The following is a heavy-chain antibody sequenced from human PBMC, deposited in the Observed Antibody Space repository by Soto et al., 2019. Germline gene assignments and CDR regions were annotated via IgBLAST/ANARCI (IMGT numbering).Heavy chain of an antibody. CDR3: AKVSSSWYSGFFDL. J-gene: IGHJ4*02. D-gene: IGHD6-13*01. CDR2: LSDSGSST. CDR1: GFTFSSYA. Sequence: PGGSLRLSCAASGFTFSSYAMTWVRQAPGKGLEWVSGLSDSGSSTYYADSVKGRFTISRDNFMNTVYLQMNTLRVEDTAVYYCAKVSSSWYSGFFDLWGQGTRVTVSS. V-gene: IGHV3-23*01.